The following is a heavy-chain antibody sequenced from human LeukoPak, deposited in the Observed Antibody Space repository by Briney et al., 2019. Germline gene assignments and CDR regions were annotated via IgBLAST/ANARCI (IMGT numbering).Heavy chain of an antibody. CDR1: GFTFSNAW. J-gene: IGHJ3*02. D-gene: IGHD2-21*02. CDR3: TTGRGDCCFDAFDI. V-gene: IGHV3-15*01. Sequence: GGSLRLSCAASGFTFSNAWMSWVRQAPGKGLEWVGRIKSKTDGGTTDYAAPVKGRFTISRDDSKNTLYPQMNSLKTEDTAVYYCTTGRGDCCFDAFDIWGQGTMVTVSS. CDR2: IKSKTDGGTT.